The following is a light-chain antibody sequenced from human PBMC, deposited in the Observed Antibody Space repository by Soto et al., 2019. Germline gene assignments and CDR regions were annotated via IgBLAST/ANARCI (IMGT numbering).Light chain of an antibody. CDR1: SSNIGSNY. Sequence: QSVLTQPPSASGTPGQRVTISCSGSSSNIGSNYVYWYQEVPGTAPKLLIYRNNQRPSGVPDRFSGSKSGTSASLAISGRRSEDEADYYCAAWDDSLSGLVFGGGTKLTVL. J-gene: IGLJ2*01. CDR3: AAWDDSLSGLV. CDR2: RNN. V-gene: IGLV1-47*01.